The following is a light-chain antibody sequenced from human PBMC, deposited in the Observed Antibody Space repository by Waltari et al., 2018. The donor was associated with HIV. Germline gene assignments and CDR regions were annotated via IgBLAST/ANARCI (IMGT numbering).Light chain of an antibody. J-gene: IGLJ2*01. V-gene: IGLV2-14*01. Sequence: QSITISCTGTSSDVGGYNYVSWYQHHPGKAPKLLIYEVSNRPSGVSNRFSGSKSGNTASLIISGLQAEDEADYYCSSYTSSSTLAVFGGGTKLTVL. CDR2: EVS. CDR1: SSDVGGYNY. CDR3: SSYTSSSTLAV.